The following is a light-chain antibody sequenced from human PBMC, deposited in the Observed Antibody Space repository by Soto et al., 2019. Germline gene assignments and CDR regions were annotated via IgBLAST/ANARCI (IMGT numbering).Light chain of an antibody. CDR1: QSVLYSSNNKNY. CDR2: WAS. Sequence: DIVMTQSPDSLAVSLGERATINCKSSQSVLYSSNNKNYLAWYQQKPGQPPKLLIYWASTRESGVPARFSGSGSGTDFTLTISSLQAEDVAVYYCQPYYSTLFTFGPGTKVDIK. CDR3: QPYYSTLFT. J-gene: IGKJ3*01. V-gene: IGKV4-1*01.